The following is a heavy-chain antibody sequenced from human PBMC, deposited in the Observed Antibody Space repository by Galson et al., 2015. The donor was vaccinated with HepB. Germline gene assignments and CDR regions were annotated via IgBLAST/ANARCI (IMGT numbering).Heavy chain of an antibody. Sequence: SVKVSCKASGDTLTTYAISWVRQAPGQGLEWMGRVIPMIGIITYAQKFQDRVTITADESTNTVYMELGSLRSEDTAVYYCARAPQFSGSSWDYWGQGALVTVSS. V-gene: IGHV1-69*04. D-gene: IGHD6-13*01. J-gene: IGHJ4*02. CDR1: GDTLTTYA. CDR3: ARAPQFSGSSWDY. CDR2: VIPMIGII.